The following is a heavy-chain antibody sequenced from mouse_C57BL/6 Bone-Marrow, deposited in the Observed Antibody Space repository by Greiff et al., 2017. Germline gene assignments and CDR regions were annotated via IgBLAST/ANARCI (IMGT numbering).Heavy chain of an antibody. D-gene: IGHD3-2*01. V-gene: IGHV5-16*01. CDR1: GFTFSDYY. J-gene: IGHJ4*01. CDR2: INYDGSSY. Sequence: EVQRVESEGGLVQPGSSMKLSCTASGFTFSDYYMAWVRQVREKGLEWVANINYDGSSYSSLDSLKSRFIISIDNAKNILYLQMSILKSEETATYYCAKHPLDSLYALDDWGQGTSVTVAS. CDR3: AKHPLDSLYALDD.